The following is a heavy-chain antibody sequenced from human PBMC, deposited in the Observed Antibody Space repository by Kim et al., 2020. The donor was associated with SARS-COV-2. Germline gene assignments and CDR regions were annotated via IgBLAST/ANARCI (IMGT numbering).Heavy chain of an antibody. J-gene: IGHJ6*02. Sequence: ADYVKGRFTISRDNAKNSLYLQMNSLRAEDTAVYYCARIRLFYYYYGMDVWGQGTTVTVSS. V-gene: IGHV3-48*03. D-gene: IGHD3-22*01. CDR3: ARIRLFYYYYGMDV.